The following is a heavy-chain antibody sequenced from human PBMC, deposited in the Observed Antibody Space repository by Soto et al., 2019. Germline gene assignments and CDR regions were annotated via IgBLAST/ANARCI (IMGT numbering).Heavy chain of an antibody. Sequence: GGSLRLSCAASGFTSSSYAMSWVRQAPGKGLEWVSAISGSGSGTYYADSVKGRFTISRDNSKNTLYLQMNSLRAEDTAVYYCAKALYSSGWYYFDYWGQGTLVTVSS. J-gene: IGHJ4*02. CDR1: GFTSSSYA. CDR3: AKALYSSGWYYFDY. V-gene: IGHV3-23*01. D-gene: IGHD6-19*01. CDR2: ISGSGSGT.